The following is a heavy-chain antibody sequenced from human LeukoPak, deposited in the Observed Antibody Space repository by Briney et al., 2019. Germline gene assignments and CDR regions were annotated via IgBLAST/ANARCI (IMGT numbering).Heavy chain of an antibody. V-gene: IGHV3-15*01. CDR2: IYSKTDGGTT. CDR3: TTGFFGVVNDAFDI. CDR1: GFTFSNAW. J-gene: IGHJ3*02. D-gene: IGHD3-3*01. Sequence: GGSLRLPCAASGFTFSNAWMSWVRQAPGKGLEWVGRIYSKTDGGTTDYAAPVKGRFTISRDDSKNTLYLQMNSLTTEDTAVYYCTTGFFGVVNDAFDIWGQGTMVTVSS.